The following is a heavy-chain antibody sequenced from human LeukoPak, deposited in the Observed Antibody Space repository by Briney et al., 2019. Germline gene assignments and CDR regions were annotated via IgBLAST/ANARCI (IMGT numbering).Heavy chain of an antibody. CDR1: GYTFTGYY. CDR2: INPNSGGT. J-gene: IGHJ6*02. CDR3: ARGGLVGSFYGMDV. V-gene: IGHV1-2*04. D-gene: IGHD6-19*01. Sequence: ASVKVSCKASGYTFTGYYMHWVRQAPGQGLEWMGWINPNSGGTNYAQKFQGWVTMTRDTSISTAYMELSRLRSDGTAVYYCARGGLVGSFYGMDVWGQGTTVTVSS.